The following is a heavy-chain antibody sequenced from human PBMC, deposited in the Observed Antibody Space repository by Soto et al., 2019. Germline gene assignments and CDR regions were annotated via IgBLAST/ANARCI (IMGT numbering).Heavy chain of an antibody. Sequence: QVQSVESGGGLVKPGGSLRLSCAASGFSFSDYYMTWIRQAPGKGLEWVSYISSSGGTKYHADSVKGRFTISRDNAKNSLYLQMNSLRAEDTAVYYCARGYSSSWTYNWFDPWGQGTLVTVSS. CDR2: ISSSGGTK. CDR1: GFSFSDYY. D-gene: IGHD6-13*01. J-gene: IGHJ5*02. V-gene: IGHV3-11*01. CDR3: ARGYSSSWTYNWFDP.